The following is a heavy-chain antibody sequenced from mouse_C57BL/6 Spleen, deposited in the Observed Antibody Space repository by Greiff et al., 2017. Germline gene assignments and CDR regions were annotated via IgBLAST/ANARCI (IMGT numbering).Heavy chain of an antibody. CDR1: GFTFSDYG. Sequence: EVKLVESGGGLVKPGGSLKLSCAASGFTFSDYGMHWVRQAPEKGLEWVAYISSGSSTIYYADTVKGRFTISRDNAKNTLFLQMTSLRSEDTAMYYCAKFYDDYDESYFDVWGTGTTVTVSS. V-gene: IGHV5-17*01. CDR3: AKFYDDYDESYFDV. CDR2: ISSGSSTI. J-gene: IGHJ1*03. D-gene: IGHD2-4*01.